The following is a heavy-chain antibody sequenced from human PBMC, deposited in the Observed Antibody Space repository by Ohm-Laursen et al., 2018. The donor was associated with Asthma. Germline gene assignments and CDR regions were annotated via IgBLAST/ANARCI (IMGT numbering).Heavy chain of an antibody. CDR3: ARIGPEWELPGREYSLHH. CDR1: GYTFRRYS. V-gene: IGHV3-21*01. CDR2: ISTASTFI. Sequence: SLRLSCTVSGYTFRRYSIHWVRQAPGKGLEWVASISTASTFIYYADSVRGRFTTSRDNAKNSVYLQMNSLRAEDTALYYCARIGPEWELPGREYSLHHWGQGTQVTVSS. J-gene: IGHJ1*01. D-gene: IGHD1-26*01.